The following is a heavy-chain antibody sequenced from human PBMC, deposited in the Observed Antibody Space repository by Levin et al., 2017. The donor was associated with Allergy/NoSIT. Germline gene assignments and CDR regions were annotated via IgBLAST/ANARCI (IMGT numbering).Heavy chain of an antibody. D-gene: IGHD6-19*01. CDR1: GGSISSYY. CDR2: IYYSGST. J-gene: IGHJ4*02. Sequence: PSETLSLTCTVSGGSISSYYWSWIRQPPGKGLEWIGYIYYSGSTNYNPSLKSRVTISVDTSKNQFSLKLSSVTAADTAVYYCARVATYSGWSETGRVYFDYWGQGTLVTVSS. CDR3: ARVATYSGWSETGRVYFDY. V-gene: IGHV4-59*01.